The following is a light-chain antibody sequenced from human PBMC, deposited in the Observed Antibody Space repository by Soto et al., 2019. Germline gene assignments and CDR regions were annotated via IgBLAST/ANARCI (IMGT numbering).Light chain of an antibody. CDR1: NSNIGNNA. CDR2: YDD. CDR3: AAWDDSLNGPL. Sequence: QSVLTQPPSVSAAPRQRVTISCSGTNSNIGNNAVNWYQQLPGKAPKLLIYYDDLPPSGVSDRFSGSKSGTSASLAISGLQSEDEADYYCAAWDDSLNGPLFGGGTKVTVL. V-gene: IGLV1-36*01. J-gene: IGLJ2*01.